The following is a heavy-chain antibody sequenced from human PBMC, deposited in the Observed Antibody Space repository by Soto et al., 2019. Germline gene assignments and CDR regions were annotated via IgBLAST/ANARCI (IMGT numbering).Heavy chain of an antibody. D-gene: IGHD2-2*01. Sequence: ASVKVSCKASGYTFTSYEISWVRQATGQGLEWMGWMNPNTGSTGYALNFQGRVTMTRDTSISTAYMELSSLRSEDTAVYYCARVPDLNYCSRTSCLYYFDYWGQGALVTVSS. CDR2: MNPNTGST. J-gene: IGHJ4*02. CDR1: GYTFTSYE. V-gene: IGHV1-8*01. CDR3: ARVPDLNYCSRTSCLYYFDY.